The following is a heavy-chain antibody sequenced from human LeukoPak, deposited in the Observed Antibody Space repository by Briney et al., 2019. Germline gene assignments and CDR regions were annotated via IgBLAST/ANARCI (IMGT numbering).Heavy chain of an antibody. CDR1: GGSISSYY. V-gene: IGHV4-4*07. Sequence: SETLSLTCTVSGGSISSYYWSWIRQPAGKGLEWIGRIYTGGSTNYNPSLKSRVTMSVDTSKNQFSLKLSSVTAADTAVYYCARGRLNERSGWFAFDYWGQGTLVTVSS. CDR3: ARGRLNERSGWFAFDY. CDR2: IYTGGST. D-gene: IGHD6-19*01. J-gene: IGHJ4*02.